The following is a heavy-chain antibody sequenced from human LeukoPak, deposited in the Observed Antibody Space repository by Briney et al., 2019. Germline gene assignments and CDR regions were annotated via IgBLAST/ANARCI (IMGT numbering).Heavy chain of an antibody. J-gene: IGHJ4*02. D-gene: IGHD4-17*01. V-gene: IGHV7-4-1*02. CDR1: GYTFTGYY. CDR3: ARDAETTVTPFDY. CDR2: INTNTGNP. Sequence: ASVKVSCKASGYTFTGYYMHWVRQAPGQGLEWMGWINTNTGNPTYAQGFTGRFVFSLDTSVSTAYLQISSLKAEDTAVYYCARDAETTVTPFDYWGQGTLVTVSS.